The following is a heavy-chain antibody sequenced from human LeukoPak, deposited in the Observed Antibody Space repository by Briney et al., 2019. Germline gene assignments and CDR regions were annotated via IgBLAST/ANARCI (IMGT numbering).Heavy chain of an antibody. J-gene: IGHJ4*02. Sequence: PGGSLRLSCAASGFTFSSYAMHWVRQAPGKGLEWVSAISGSGGSTYYADSVKGRFTISRDNSKNTLYLQMNSLRAEDTAVYYCAKDPVVVTANFDYWGQGTLVTVSS. V-gene: IGHV3-23*01. D-gene: IGHD2-21*02. CDR3: AKDPVVVTANFDY. CDR2: ISGSGGST. CDR1: GFTFSSYA.